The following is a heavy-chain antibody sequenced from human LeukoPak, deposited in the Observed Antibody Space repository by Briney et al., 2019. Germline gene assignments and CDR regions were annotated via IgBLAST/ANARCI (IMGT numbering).Heavy chain of an antibody. D-gene: IGHD2-15*01. Sequence: SETLSLTCTVSGGSISSGGYYWSWIRQHPGKGLEWIGYIYYSGSTYYNPSLKSRVTISVDTSKNQFSLKLSSVTAADTAVYYCARYSGGRFDYWGQGTLVTVSS. CDR3: ARYSGGRFDY. V-gene: IGHV4-31*03. J-gene: IGHJ4*02. CDR2: IYYSGST. CDR1: GGSISSGGYY.